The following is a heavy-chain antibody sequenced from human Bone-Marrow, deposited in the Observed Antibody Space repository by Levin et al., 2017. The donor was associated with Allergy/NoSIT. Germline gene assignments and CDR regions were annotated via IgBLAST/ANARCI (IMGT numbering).Heavy chain of an antibody. D-gene: IGHD3-22*01. CDR2: IRPIFGSP. Sequence: EASVKVSCKASGGAITNYAITWLRQAPGQGLEWMGGIRPIFGSPIYARKFQGRVTITADESTRTDYMELSSLTSEDTAMYYCARSPHSSESGGYFFDSWGQGTLVSVSS. CDR3: ARSPHSSESGGYFFDS. J-gene: IGHJ4*02. V-gene: IGHV1-69*13. CDR1: GGAITNYA.